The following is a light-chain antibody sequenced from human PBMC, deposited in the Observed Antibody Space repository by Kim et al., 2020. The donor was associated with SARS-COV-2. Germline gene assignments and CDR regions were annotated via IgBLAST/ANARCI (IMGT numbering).Light chain of an antibody. CDR2: GAS. CDR1: QSVSSS. J-gene: IGKJ4*01. CDR3: QQYNNWPFT. V-gene: IGKV3-15*01. Sequence: VAPGERATRSCRASQSVSSSLAWYQQKPGQAPRLLIYGASTRATGIPARFSGSGSGTEFTLTISSLQSEDFAVYSCQQYNNWPFTFGGGTKVDIK.